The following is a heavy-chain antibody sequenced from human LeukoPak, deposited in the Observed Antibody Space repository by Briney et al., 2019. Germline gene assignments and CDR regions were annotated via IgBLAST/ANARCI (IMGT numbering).Heavy chain of an antibody. CDR2: IIPIFGTA. J-gene: IGHJ2*01. D-gene: IGHD6-13*01. CDR3: ARSSSFFGYFDL. V-gene: IGHV1-69*06. Sequence: ASVKVSCKASGGTFISYAISWVRQAPGQGLEWMGGIIPIFGTANYAQKFQGRVTITADKSTRIAYMELSSLRSEDTAVYYCARSSSFFGYFDLWGRGTLVTVSS. CDR1: GGTFISYA.